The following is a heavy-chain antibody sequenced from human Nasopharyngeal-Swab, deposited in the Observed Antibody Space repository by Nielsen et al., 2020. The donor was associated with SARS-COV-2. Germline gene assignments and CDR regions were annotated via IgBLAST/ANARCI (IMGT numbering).Heavy chain of an antibody. Sequence: LSLTCTVSGGSISSGGYYWSWIRQHPGKGLEWIGYIYYSGSTYYNPSLKSRVTISVDTSKNQFSLKLSSVTAADTAVYYCARDFLGRGYSYGYEDYYYYGMDVWGQGTTVTVSS. J-gene: IGHJ6*02. CDR3: ARDFLGRGYSYGYEDYYYYGMDV. D-gene: IGHD5-18*01. CDR1: GGSISSGGYY. CDR2: IYYSGST. V-gene: IGHV4-31*03.